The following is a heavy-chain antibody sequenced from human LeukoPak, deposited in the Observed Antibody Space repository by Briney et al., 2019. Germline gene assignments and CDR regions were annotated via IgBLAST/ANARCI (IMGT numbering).Heavy chain of an antibody. Sequence: SETLSLTCAVSGGSFSSYYWGWIRQPPGKGLEWIGSVYYSGSTYYNPSLKSRVTISLDTSENQFSVKLNSVTAADTAIYYCTCGYYSRGDYWGQGTLVTVSS. D-gene: IGHD3-22*01. CDR2: VYYSGST. CDR3: TCGYYSRGDY. J-gene: IGHJ4*02. CDR1: GGSFSSYY. V-gene: IGHV4-39*01.